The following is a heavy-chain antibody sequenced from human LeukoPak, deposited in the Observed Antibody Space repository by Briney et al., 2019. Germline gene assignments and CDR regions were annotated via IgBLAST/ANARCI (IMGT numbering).Heavy chain of an antibody. CDR2: IYTSGST. Sequence: SETLSLTCTVSGDSISTYYWSWLGQPAGRGLEWIGRIYTSGSTNYNPSLKSRVTMSVDTSKNQFSLKLSSVTAADTAVYYCARLSCSSTSCYSFDYWGQGTLVTVSS. CDR3: ARLSCSSTSCYSFDY. D-gene: IGHD2-2*01. V-gene: IGHV4-4*07. CDR1: GDSISTYY. J-gene: IGHJ4*02.